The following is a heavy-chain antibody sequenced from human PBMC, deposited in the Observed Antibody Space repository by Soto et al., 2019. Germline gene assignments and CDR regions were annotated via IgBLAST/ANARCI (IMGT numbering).Heavy chain of an antibody. CDR3: AGGMTYDYRGDF. D-gene: IGHD4-4*01. CDR2: TYYRSKWFN. V-gene: IGHV6-1*01. Sequence: SQTLSLTCAISGDSVSSNSAAWNWFRQSPSRGLEWLGRTYYRSKWFNDYAVSVKGRITINPDTSKNQFSLQLNSVTPEDTAVYYCAGGMTYDYRGDFWGQGTLVTVSS. CDR1: GDSVSSNSAA. J-gene: IGHJ4*02.